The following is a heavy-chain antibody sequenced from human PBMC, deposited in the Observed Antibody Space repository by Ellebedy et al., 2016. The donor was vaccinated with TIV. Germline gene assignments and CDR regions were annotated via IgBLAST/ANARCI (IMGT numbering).Heavy chain of an antibody. CDR3: ARTVSEWGGSYFDY. CDR2: IYYSGST. V-gene: IGHV4-59*08. CDR1: GGSISSYY. J-gene: IGHJ4*02. Sequence: SETLSLTCTVSGGSISSYYWSWIRQHPGKGLEWIGYIYYSGSTYYNPSLKSRVTISVDTSKNQFSLKLSSVTAADTAVYYCARTVSEWGGSYFDYWGQGTLVTVSS. D-gene: IGHD1-26*01.